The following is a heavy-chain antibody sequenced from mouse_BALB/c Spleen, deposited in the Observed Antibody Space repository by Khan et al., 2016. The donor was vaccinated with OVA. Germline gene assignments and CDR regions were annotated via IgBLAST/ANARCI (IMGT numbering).Heavy chain of an antibody. V-gene: IGHV3-8*02. J-gene: IGHJ3*01. CDR3: ARSTYRYAFVY. CDR1: GDSITSGY. Sequence: GQLPAAGPSLVKPSQTLSLTCSVTGDSITSGYWNWLRKFPGHKLEYMGYIIYTGSTYYNPSLKSRISITRHTSKNQSYLQLSSVTDEDTATYYCARSTYRYAFVYWGQGTLVTVSA. CDR2: IIYTGST. D-gene: IGHD2-12*01.